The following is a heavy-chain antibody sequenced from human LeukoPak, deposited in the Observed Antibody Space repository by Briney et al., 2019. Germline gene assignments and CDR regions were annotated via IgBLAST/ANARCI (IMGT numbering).Heavy chain of an antibody. CDR1: GGSISSYY. D-gene: IGHD2-8*01. V-gene: IGHV4-59*08. CDR2: IYYSGST. CDR3: ARHSRMGVIDY. J-gene: IGHJ4*02. Sequence: NASETLSLTCTVSGGSISSYYWSWIRQPPGRGLEWIGYIYYSGSTNYNPSLKSRVTISVDTSKNQFSLKLSSVTAADTAVYYCARHSRMGVIDYWGQGTLVTVSS.